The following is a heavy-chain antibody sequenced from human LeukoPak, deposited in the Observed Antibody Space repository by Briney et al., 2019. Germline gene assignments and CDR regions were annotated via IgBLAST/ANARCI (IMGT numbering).Heavy chain of an antibody. CDR1: GFTVSSNY. V-gene: IGHV3-66*01. CDR3: ARVEMATISPFFDY. J-gene: IGHJ4*02. Sequence: PAGSLRLSCAASGFTVSSNYMSWVRQAPGKGLEWVSVIYSGGSTYYADSVKGRFTISRDNSKNTLYLQMNSLRAEDTAVYYCARVEMATISPFFDYWGQGTLVTVSS. CDR2: IYSGGST. D-gene: IGHD5-24*01.